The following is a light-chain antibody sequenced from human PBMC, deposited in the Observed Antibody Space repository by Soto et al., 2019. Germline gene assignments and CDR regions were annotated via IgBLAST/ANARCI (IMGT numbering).Light chain of an antibody. Sequence: SYELTQPPSVSVAPGKTARITCGGNNIGSKSVHWYQQKPGQAPVLVIYYDSDRPSGIPERFSGSNSGNTATLTIIRVEAGDEADYYCQVWDSSSDHLVFGGGTKVTVL. V-gene: IGLV3-21*04. CDR2: YDS. J-gene: IGLJ2*01. CDR1: NIGSKS. CDR3: QVWDSSSDHLV.